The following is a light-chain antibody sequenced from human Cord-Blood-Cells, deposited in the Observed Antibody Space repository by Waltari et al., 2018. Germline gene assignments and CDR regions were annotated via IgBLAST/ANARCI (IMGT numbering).Light chain of an antibody. CDR3: QQYNNWPRT. CDR1: QSVSSH. CDR2: GAS. V-gene: IGKV3-15*01. Sequence: EIVMTQSPATLSVSPGERATLSCRARQSVSSHFPWDQQKPGQDPRRLLYGASTRATGIAARFSGSGSGTEFTLTISSLQSEDFAVYYCQQYNNWPRTFGQGTKVEIK. J-gene: IGKJ1*01.